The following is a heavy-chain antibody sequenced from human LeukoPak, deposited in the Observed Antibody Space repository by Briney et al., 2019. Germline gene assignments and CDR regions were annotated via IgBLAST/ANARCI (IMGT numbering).Heavy chain of an antibody. Sequence: GGSLRLSCVASGFTFNKYAMSWVRQAPGKGLEWVSTLSGSGGSTYYADSVKGRFTISRDNAKNSLYLQMNSLRAEDTAVYYCARGKEPVAGSLSHFDYWGQGTLVTVSS. CDR3: ARGKEPVAGSLSHFDY. D-gene: IGHD6-19*01. CDR2: LSGSGGST. J-gene: IGHJ4*02. CDR1: GFTFNKYA. V-gene: IGHV3-23*01.